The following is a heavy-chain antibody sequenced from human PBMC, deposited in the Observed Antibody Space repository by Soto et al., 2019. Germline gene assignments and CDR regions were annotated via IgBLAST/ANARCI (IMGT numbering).Heavy chain of an antibody. CDR3: TRDASRDSSARGWFDP. Sequence: GGSLRLSCAASGFTFRSFTMNWVRQAPGKGLEWVSTTSSNSAYIYYTDALRGRFTISRDNAKNSLHLQMNSLRAEDTAVYYCTRDASRDSSARGWFDPWGPGTLVTVSS. D-gene: IGHD6-13*01. V-gene: IGHV3-21*01. CDR2: TSSNSAYI. CDR1: GFTFRSFT. J-gene: IGHJ5*02.